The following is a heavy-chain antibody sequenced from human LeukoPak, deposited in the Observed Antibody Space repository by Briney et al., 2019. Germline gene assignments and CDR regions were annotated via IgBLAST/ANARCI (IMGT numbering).Heavy chain of an antibody. J-gene: IGHJ4*02. CDR3: AKGYCSGGNCYPFDY. V-gene: IGHV3-23*01. D-gene: IGHD2-15*01. Sequence: QTGGSLRLSCAASGFTFSSYAMSWVRQAPEKGLEWVSDISGGGGSTYYAASVKGRFTISRDNSKNTLYLQMNSLRAEDTAVYYCAKGYCSGGNCYPFDYWGQGTLVTVSS. CDR1: GFTFSSYA. CDR2: ISGGGGST.